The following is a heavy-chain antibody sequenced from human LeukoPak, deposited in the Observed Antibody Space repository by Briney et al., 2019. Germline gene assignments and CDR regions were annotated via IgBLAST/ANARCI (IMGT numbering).Heavy chain of an antibody. CDR1: GFTFSSYE. V-gene: IGHV3-48*03. Sequence: GGSLKLSCEASGFTFSSYEMNWVRQAPGKGLEWISYISSSGSTIYYADSVKGRFTMSRDNSMNSVYLQMNSLRAEDTAVYYCARDLGPWIQLWPFDYWGQGTLVTVSS. D-gene: IGHD5-18*01. J-gene: IGHJ4*02. CDR2: ISSSGSTI. CDR3: ARDLGPWIQLWPFDY.